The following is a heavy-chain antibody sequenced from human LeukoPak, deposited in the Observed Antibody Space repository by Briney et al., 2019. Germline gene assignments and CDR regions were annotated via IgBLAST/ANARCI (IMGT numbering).Heavy chain of an antibody. CDR2: IYHSGST. V-gene: IGHV4-38-2*02. Sequence: SETLSLTCTVSGYSISSGYYWGWIRQPPGKGLEWIGSIYHSGSTYYNPSLKSRVTISVDTSKNQFSLKLSSVTAADTAVYYCARDPEGGSFDYWGQGTLVTVSS. J-gene: IGHJ4*02. CDR3: ARDPEGGSFDY. D-gene: IGHD3-10*01. CDR1: GYSISSGYY.